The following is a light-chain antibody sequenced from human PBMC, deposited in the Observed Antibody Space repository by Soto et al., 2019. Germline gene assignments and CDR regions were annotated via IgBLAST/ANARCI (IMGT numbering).Light chain of an antibody. CDR1: QSISIY. Sequence: DIQMTQSPASLSSYLLDIVTITCRASQSISIYLNWYQLKPGKAPNLLMYGASYLKSGVPTRFSGSGSGTDFTLTISSLQPEDFAIYYCQQTYTTPEITFGQGTRLEI. CDR2: GAS. J-gene: IGKJ5*01. CDR3: QQTYTTPEIT. V-gene: IGKV1-39*01.